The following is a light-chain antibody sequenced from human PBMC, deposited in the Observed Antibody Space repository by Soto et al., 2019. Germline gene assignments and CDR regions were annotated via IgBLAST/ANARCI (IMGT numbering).Light chain of an antibody. CDR2: ATS. CDR3: HQYYNRPPWT. CDR1: RSVDTD. Sequence: EILMTQSPATLSVSPGDSATLSCRASRSVDTDLAWYQQKPGQAPRLLVFATSARATGVPDRFRGSRSGTDFTLTNSSLQPEDSATSFCHQYYNRPPWTFGQGTKVEI. J-gene: IGKJ1*01. V-gene: IGKV3-15*01.